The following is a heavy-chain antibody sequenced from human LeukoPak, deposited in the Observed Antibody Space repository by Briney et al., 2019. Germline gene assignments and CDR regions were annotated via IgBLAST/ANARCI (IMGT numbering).Heavy chain of an antibody. CDR3: VGAHVAAY. D-gene: IGHD3-10*01. CDR2: LNPDGTDT. V-gene: IGHV3-74*01. CDR1: GFTFSNYW. Sequence: GGSLRLSCAASGFTFSNYWMHWVRQVPGKGLVWVSHLNPDGTDTCYADSVKGRFTVSRDNARNTLYLQMNSLRAEDTAVYYCVGAHVAAYWGQGTLVTVSS. J-gene: IGHJ4*02.